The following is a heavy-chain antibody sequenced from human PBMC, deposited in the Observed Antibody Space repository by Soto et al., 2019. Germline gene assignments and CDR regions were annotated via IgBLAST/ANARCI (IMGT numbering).Heavy chain of an antibody. CDR1: GFTFSNYA. CDR3: SKDPPQPGTTFDD. V-gene: IGHV3-23*01. Sequence: GGSLRLSCVASGFTFSNYAMSWVRQAPEKGLQWVSTINRSGADTYYADSVKGRFTISRDNSKNTLYLQMNSLTVEDTAVYYCSKDPPQPGTTFDDWGQGTLVTVFS. D-gene: IGHD1-1*01. CDR2: INRSGADT. J-gene: IGHJ4*02.